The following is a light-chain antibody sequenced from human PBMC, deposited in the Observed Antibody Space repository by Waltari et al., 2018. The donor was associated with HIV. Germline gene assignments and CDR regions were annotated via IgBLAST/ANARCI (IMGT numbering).Light chain of an antibody. CDR1: QNIGRS. CDR3: QQATSFPHT. V-gene: IGKV1-12*01. J-gene: IGKJ2*01. Sequence: IQMTQSPSSVSVSVGGGVSINCRASQNIGRSLAWSQLKPGKAPKLLVYEASRLNDGVPARFHATGSKSNFTLNINNLQSEDFAVYVCQQATSFPHTFG. CDR2: EAS.